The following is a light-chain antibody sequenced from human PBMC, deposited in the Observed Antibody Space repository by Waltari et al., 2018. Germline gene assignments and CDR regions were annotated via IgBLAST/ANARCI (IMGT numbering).Light chain of an antibody. Sequence: EIVLTQSPGTLSLSPGERASLSCRTSQSVSSNYLAWYQQRPGQAPRLLFYGASSRAIGIPDRFSGSGSGTDFTLTISRLEPEDFAVYYCQQYGTSPRTFGQGTKVEIK. CDR2: GAS. CDR1: QSVSSNY. J-gene: IGKJ1*01. CDR3: QQYGTSPRT. V-gene: IGKV3-20*01.